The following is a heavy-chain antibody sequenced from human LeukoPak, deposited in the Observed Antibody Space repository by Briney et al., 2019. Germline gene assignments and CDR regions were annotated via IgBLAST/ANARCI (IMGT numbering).Heavy chain of an antibody. CDR3: ARAPRNIVVVTDTIDYFDY. Sequence: PSETLSLTCAVYGGSFSGYYWSWIRQPPGEGLEWIGEINHSGSTNYNPSLKSRVTISVDTSKNQFSLKLSSVTAADTAVYYCARAPRNIVVVTDTIDYFDYWGQGTLVTVSS. CDR2: INHSGST. V-gene: IGHV4-34*01. CDR1: GGSFSGYY. J-gene: IGHJ4*02. D-gene: IGHD2-21*02.